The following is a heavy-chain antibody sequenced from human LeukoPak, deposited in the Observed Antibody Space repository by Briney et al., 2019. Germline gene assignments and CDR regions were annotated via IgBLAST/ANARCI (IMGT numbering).Heavy chain of an antibody. V-gene: IGHV3-48*03. CDR1: GFTFSSYE. D-gene: IGHD5-12*01. J-gene: IGHJ3*02. Sequence: GGSLRLSCAASGFTFSSYEMNWVRQAPGKGLEGVSYISSSGSTIYYADSVKGRFTISRDNAKNSLYLQMNSLRAEDTAVYYCARDGYSGYDAGEAFDIWGQGTMVTVSS. CDR2: ISSSGSTI. CDR3: ARDGYSGYDAGEAFDI.